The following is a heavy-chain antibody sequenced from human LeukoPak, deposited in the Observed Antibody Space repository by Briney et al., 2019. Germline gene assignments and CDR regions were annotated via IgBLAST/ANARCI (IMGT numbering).Heavy chain of an antibody. V-gene: IGHV3-23*01. D-gene: IGHD6-13*01. CDR1: GFTFSSYA. J-gene: IGHJ4*02. CDR3: AKVVADRVQQPRHFDY. Sequence: GGSLRLSCAASGFTFSSYAMSWVRQAPGKGLEWVSAISGSGGSTYYADSVKGRFTISRDNSKNTLYLQMNSLRAEDTAVYYCAKVVADRVQQPRHFDYWGQETLVTVSS. CDR2: ISGSGGST.